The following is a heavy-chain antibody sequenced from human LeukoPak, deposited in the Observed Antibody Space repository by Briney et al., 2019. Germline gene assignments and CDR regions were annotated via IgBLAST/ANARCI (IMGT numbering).Heavy chain of an antibody. D-gene: IGHD5-12*01. V-gene: IGHV1-69*01. CDR3: AREERDSGYDYFDY. CDR1: GGTFSSYA. CDR2: IIPIFGTA. J-gene: IGHJ4*02. Sequence: SVKVSCKASGGTFSSYAISWVRQAPGQGLEWMGGIIPIFGTANYAQKFQGRVTITADESTSTAYKELSSLRSEDTAVYYCAREERDSGYDYFDYWGQGTLVTVSS.